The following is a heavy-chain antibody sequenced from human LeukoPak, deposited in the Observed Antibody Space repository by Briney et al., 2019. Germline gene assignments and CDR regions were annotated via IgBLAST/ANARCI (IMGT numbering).Heavy chain of an antibody. CDR1: GGSISSYY. D-gene: IGHD3-3*01. J-gene: IGHJ5*02. CDR3: ARDHLANLASRLFDP. CDR2: IYYSGST. Sequence: SETLSLTCTVSGGSISSYYWSWIRQPPGRGLEWIGYIYYSGSTNYNPSLKSRVTISVDTSKNQFSLKLSSVTAADTAVYYCARDHLANLASRLFDPWGQGTLVTVSS. V-gene: IGHV4-59*12.